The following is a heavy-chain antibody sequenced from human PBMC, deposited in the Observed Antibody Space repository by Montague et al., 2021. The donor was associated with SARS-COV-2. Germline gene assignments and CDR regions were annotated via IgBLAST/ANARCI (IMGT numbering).Heavy chain of an antibody. CDR2: INQGGAP. J-gene: IGHJ3*02. Sequence: SETLSLTCAVSRGSFSNYYWTWIRQSPGKGLEWIGEINQGGAPNYTPPLKSLVTVSITTSKKQISLKLNSVTVADTAVFFCARGRPVQVSFRHFDSISSGDMDIWGQGSLVIVSS. CDR1: RGSFSNYY. D-gene: IGHD3-9*01. V-gene: IGHV4-34*01. CDR3: ARGRPVQVSFRHFDSISSGDMDI.